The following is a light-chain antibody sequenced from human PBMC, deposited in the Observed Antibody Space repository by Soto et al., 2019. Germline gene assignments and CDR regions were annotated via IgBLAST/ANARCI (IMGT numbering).Light chain of an antibody. V-gene: IGLV1-44*01. CDR3: AAWDDSINAV. CDR1: SSNIGDNP. J-gene: IGLJ1*01. CDR2: IND. Sequence: QSALTQPPSASGTPGHRITISCSGSSSNIGDNPVNWYQQLPGAAPKLLIYINDQRPSGVPDRFSGSKSGTSASLASNGLQPEDEAHYYCAAWDDSINAVSGTSTKVRVL.